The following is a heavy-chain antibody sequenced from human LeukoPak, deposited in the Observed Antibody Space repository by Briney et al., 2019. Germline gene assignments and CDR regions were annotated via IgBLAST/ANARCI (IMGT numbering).Heavy chain of an antibody. CDR1: GLSFSNYW. Sequence: PGGSLRLSCEVSGLSFSNYWMHWVRQAPGKGLVWVARTNLHGNAVDYADSVKGRFIISRDNAKNTLFLQMNSLRVEDTAVYYCASAYTYVRLGDHWGQGTLVTVSS. J-gene: IGHJ4*02. D-gene: IGHD3-16*01. CDR2: TNLHGNAV. CDR3: ASAYTYVRLGDH. V-gene: IGHV3-74*01.